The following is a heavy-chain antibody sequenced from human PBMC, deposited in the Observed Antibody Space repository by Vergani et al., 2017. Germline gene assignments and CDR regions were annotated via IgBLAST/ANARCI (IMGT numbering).Heavy chain of an antibody. Sequence: QVQLVESGGGLVKPGGSLRLSCAASGFTFSDHYMSWVRQAPGKGLEWISYMSSGDSIYYADSVKGRFTVSRDKTKNTLYLQMNSLRAEDTAVYYCARETDTGSSVSYNYDAMDVWGQGTTVSVSS. V-gene: IGHV3-11*04. CDR1: GFTFSDHY. CDR3: ARETDTGSSVSYNYDAMDV. D-gene: IGHD3-9*01. CDR2: MSSGDSI. J-gene: IGHJ6*02.